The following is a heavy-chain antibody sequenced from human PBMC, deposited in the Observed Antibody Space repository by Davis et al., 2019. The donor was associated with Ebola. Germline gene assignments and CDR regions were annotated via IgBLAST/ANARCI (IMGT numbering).Heavy chain of an antibody. V-gene: IGHV1-18*01. J-gene: IGHJ6*04. CDR2: ISTYNGNT. Sequence: ASVKVSCKASGYTFTSYGISWVRQAPGQGLEWMGWISTYNGNTNYVQKLQGRVTMTTDTSTTTAYMELRSLRSDDTAVYYCARLVMLRLDPLYYYYAMDVWGKGTTVTVSS. D-gene: IGHD3-16*01. CDR1: GYTFTSYG. CDR3: ARLVMLRLDPLYYYYAMDV.